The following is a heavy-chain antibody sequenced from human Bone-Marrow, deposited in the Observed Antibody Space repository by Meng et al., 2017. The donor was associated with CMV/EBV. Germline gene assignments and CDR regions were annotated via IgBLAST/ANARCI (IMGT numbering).Heavy chain of an antibody. V-gene: IGHV1-2*02. Sequence: ASVKVSCKASGYTFTGYYMHWVRQAPGQGLEWMGWINPNSGGTNYAQKFQGRVTMTRDTSISTAYMELSRVRSDVTAVYYCARGGFRVFAIPVLSQGFDPWGQGTLVTVSS. D-gene: IGHD2-21*01. CDR3: ARGGFRVFAIPVLSQGFDP. J-gene: IGHJ5*02. CDR2: INPNSGGT. CDR1: GYTFTGYY.